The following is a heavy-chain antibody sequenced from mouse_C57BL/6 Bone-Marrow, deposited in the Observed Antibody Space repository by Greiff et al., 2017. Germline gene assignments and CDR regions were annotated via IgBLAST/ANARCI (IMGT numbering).Heavy chain of an antibody. CDR2: IYPGSGNT. CDR3: ARGAYGSSYAWFAY. Sequence: QVHVKQSGAELVRPGASVKLSCKASGYTFTDYYINWVKQRPGQGLEWIARIYPGSGNTYYNEKFKGKATLTAEKSSSTAYMQLSSLTSGDTAVYFGARGAYGSSYAWFAYWGQGTLVTVSA. V-gene: IGHV1-76*01. J-gene: IGHJ3*01. D-gene: IGHD1-1*01. CDR1: GYTFTDYY.